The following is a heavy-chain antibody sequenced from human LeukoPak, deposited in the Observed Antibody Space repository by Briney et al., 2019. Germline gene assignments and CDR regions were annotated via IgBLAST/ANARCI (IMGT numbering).Heavy chain of an antibody. CDR2: INPNSGFT. CDR1: GYTLTSYY. Sequence: ASVKVSRKASGYTLTSYYLHWVRQAPGQGLEWMGWINPNSGFTNYAQKFQGRVTMTRDTSISTAYMELSRLRSDDTAVYYCARLADCSSSSCRSFDYWGQGTLVTVSS. D-gene: IGHD2-2*01. CDR3: ARLADCSSSSCRSFDY. V-gene: IGHV1-2*02. J-gene: IGHJ4*02.